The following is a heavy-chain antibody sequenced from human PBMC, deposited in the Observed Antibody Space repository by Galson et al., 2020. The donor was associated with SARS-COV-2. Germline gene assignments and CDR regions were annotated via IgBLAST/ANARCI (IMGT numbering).Heavy chain of an antibody. CDR1: GYTFDRYA. CDR2: PNPATGNT. CDR3: AKDTRRDDFWSGYPDF. D-gene: IGHD3-3*01. Sequence: ASVKVSCKAPGYTFDRYAMHWVRQATGQRLEWMGWPNPATGNTKNSQKFKGRITITRDTSATTAYMELSSLRSEDTGVYYCAKDTRRDDFWSGYPDFWGQGTLVTVSS. V-gene: IGHV1-3*01. J-gene: IGHJ4*02.